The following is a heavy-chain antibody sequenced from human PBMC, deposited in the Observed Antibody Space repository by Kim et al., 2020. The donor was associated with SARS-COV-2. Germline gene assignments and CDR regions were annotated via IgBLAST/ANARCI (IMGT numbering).Heavy chain of an antibody. D-gene: IGHD3-10*01. V-gene: IGHV3-30*04. CDR3: ARARSGSYIDWFDP. CDR2: ISYDGSNK. J-gene: IGHJ5*02. CDR1: GFTFSSYA. Sequence: GGSLRLSCAASGFTFSSYAMHWVRQAPGKGLEWVAVISYDGSNKYYADSVKGRFTISRDNSKNTLYLQMNSLRAEDTAVYYCARARSGSYIDWFDPWGQGTLGTVSP.